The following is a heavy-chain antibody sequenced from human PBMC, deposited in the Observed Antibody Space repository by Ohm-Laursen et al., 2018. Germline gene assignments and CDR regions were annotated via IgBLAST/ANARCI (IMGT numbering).Heavy chain of an antibody. Sequence: SLRLSCAASGFTFDDSAMHWVRQAPGKGLEWVSGISWNSGTIGYADSVKGRFTISRDNAKNTLYLQMNSLRAEDTAVYYCAREELESSGWADWGQGTLVTVSS. CDR2: ISWNSGTI. J-gene: IGHJ4*02. CDR1: GFTFDDSA. CDR3: AREELESSGWAD. V-gene: IGHV3-9*01. D-gene: IGHD6-19*01.